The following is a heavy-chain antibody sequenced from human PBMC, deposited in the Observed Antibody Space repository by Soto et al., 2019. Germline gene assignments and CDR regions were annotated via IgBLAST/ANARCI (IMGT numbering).Heavy chain of an antibody. CDR2: ISGSGGST. CDR3: AKDRGSGSYYWYFDY. J-gene: IGHJ4*02. CDR1: GFTFSSYA. V-gene: IGHV3-23*01. D-gene: IGHD1-26*01. Sequence: EVQLLESGGGLVQPGGSLRLSCEASGFTFSSYAMSWVRQAPGKGLEWVSAISGSGGSTYYADSVKGRFTTSRDNSKNTLYLQMNSLRAEDTAVYYCAKDRGSGSYYWYFDYWGQGTLVTVSS.